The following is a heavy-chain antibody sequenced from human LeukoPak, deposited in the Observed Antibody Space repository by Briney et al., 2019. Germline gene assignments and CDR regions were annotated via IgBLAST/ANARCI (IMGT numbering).Heavy chain of an antibody. CDR3: ARGPHIGVKLANCFDP. CDR1: GGSFSSYY. J-gene: IGHJ5*02. V-gene: IGHV4-34*01. Sequence: NPSETLSLTCAVYGGSFSSYYWSWIRQPPGKGLEWIGEINHSGSTNYNPSLKSRVTISVDTSKNQFSLKLSSVTAADTAVYYCARGPHIGVKLANCFDPWGQGTLVTVSS. D-gene: IGHD3-22*01. CDR2: INHSGST.